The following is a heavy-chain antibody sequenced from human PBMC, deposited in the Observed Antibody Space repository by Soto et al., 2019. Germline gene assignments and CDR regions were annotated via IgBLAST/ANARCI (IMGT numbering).Heavy chain of an antibody. D-gene: IGHD3-16*01. CDR1: GDTFSSYS. CDR2: LIPMVGTP. CDR3: ATDWGSTSSSAYHYFLDV. J-gene: IGHJ6*03. Sequence: QAQLVQSGAEVKRPGSSVKVSCKASGDTFSSYSISWVRQAPGQGLEWMGRLIPMVGTPNYAQKFQGSVTFSADMSTSTAYMVLNSLISDDTAVYYCATDWGSTSSSAYHYFLDVWGKGTPVTVSS. V-gene: IGHV1-69*08.